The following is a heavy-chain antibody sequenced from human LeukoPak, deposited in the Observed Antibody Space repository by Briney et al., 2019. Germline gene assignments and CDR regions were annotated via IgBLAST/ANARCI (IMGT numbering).Heavy chain of an antibody. CDR1: GYGFTSYY. J-gene: IGHJ4*02. CDR3: ARHGSGRYYPAEGRVDY. Sequence: ASVKVSCKAFGYGFTSYYIYWVRQAPGQGLEWMGIINPSVVGTTYARKFQGRVTMTRDTSTSTVYMELSSLRSEDTAVYYCARHGSGRYYPAEGRVDYWGQGTLVTVSS. D-gene: IGHD3-10*01. V-gene: IGHV1-46*03. CDR2: INPSVVGT.